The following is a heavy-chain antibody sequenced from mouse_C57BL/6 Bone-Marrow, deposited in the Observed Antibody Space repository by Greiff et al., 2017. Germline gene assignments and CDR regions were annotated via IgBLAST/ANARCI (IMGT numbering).Heavy chain of an antibody. CDR2: ISSGGDYI. CDR3: TLYSNYLAWFAY. Sequence: EVQRVESGEGLVKPGGSLKLSCAASGFTFSSYAMSWVRQTPEKRLEWVAYISSGGDYIYYADPVKGRFTISRDNARNTLYLQMSSLKSEDTAMYYCTLYSNYLAWFAYWGQGTLVTVSA. D-gene: IGHD2-5*01. V-gene: IGHV5-9-1*02. CDR1: GFTFSSYA. J-gene: IGHJ3*01.